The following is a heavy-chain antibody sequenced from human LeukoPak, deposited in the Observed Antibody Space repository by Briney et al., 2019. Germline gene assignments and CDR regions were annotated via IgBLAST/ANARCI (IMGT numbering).Heavy chain of an antibody. CDR1: GFTFSSYN. J-gene: IGHJ4*02. CDR2: ISSSSSYI. Sequence: GGSLRLSCAASGFTFSSYNMNWVRQAPGKGLEWVSSISSSSSYIYYADSVKGRFTISRDNAKNSLYLQMNSLRAEDTAVYYCASDIQRTGLDWGQGTLVTVSS. CDR3: ASDIQRTGLD. D-gene: IGHD3/OR15-3a*01. V-gene: IGHV3-21*01.